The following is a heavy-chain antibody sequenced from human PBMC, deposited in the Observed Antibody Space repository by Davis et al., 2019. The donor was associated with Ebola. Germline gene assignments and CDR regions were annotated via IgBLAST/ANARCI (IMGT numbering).Heavy chain of an antibody. CDR3: ARASLTIFGAGDAFDI. CDR2: ISAYNGNT. D-gene: IGHD3-3*01. J-gene: IGHJ3*02. Sequence: AASVKVSCKASGYTFTSYGISWVRQAPGQGLEWMGWISAYNGNTNYAQKLQGRVTMTTDTSTSTAYMELRSLRSDDTAVYYCARASLTIFGAGDAFDIWGQGTMVTVSS. V-gene: IGHV1-18*01. CDR1: GYTFTSYG.